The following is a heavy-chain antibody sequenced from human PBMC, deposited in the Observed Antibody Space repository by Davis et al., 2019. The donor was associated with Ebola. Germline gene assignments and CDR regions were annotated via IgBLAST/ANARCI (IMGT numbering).Heavy chain of an antibody. CDR1: GFTFSSYG. Sequence: GGSLRLSCAASGFTFSSYGMHWVRQAPGKGLEWVAVIWYDGSNKYYADSVKGRFTISRDNSKNPLYLQMNSLRAEDTAVYYCAGEIQSGYDFWSGYHDYYYYGMDVWGQGTTVTVSS. CDR3: AGEIQSGYDFWSGYHDYYYYGMDV. D-gene: IGHD3-3*01. CDR2: IWYDGSNK. J-gene: IGHJ6*02. V-gene: IGHV3-33*08.